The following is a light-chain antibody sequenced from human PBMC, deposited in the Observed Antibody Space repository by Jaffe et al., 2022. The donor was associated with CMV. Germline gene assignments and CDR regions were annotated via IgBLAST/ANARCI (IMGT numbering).Light chain of an antibody. V-gene: IGKV1-39*01. CDR2: AAS. CDR1: QRISRY. Sequence: DIQMTQSPSSLSASVGDSVTVTCRASQRISRYLNWYQQKPGTAPKLLIYAASSLQSGVPSRFIGSGSGTEFTLTITSLQPEDFATYYCQQTYSTPWTFGQGTKVPIK. J-gene: IGKJ1*01. CDR3: QQTYSTPWT.